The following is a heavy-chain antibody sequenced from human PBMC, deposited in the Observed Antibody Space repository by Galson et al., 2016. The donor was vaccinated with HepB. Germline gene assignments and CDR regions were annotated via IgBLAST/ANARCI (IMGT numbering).Heavy chain of an antibody. J-gene: IGHJ4*02. CDR2: ISGGSSYI. V-gene: IGHV3-21*01. D-gene: IGHD6-19*01. CDR3: ASRHSGWYYFDY. Sequence: SSISGGSSYIYYADSVKGRFTISRDNAKNSLYLQMNSLRAEDTAVYYCASRHSGWYYFDYWGQGTLVTVSS.